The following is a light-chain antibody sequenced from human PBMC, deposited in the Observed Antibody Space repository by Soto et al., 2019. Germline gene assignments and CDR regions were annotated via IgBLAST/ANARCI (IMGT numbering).Light chain of an antibody. CDR1: SSDVGGYNY. Sequence: QSALTQPASVSGSPGQSITISCTGTSSDVGGYNYVSWYQQHPGKAPKLMIYEVSNRPSGVSNRFSGSKSGNTASLTISGLQAEXXADYYCSSYTSSSIDYVFGTGTKLT. J-gene: IGLJ1*01. CDR3: SSYTSSSIDYV. CDR2: EVS. V-gene: IGLV2-14*01.